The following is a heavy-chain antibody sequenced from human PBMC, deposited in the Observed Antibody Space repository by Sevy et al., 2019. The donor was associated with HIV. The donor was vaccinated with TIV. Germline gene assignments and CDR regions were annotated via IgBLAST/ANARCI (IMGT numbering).Heavy chain of an antibody. J-gene: IGHJ6*02. D-gene: IGHD2-2*01. Sequence: ASVKVSCKASGYTFTSYDINWVRQATGQGLEWMGWINPNSGNTGYAQKFQGRVTMTRNTSISTAYMELSSLRSEDTAVYYCARRWRYCSSTSCSYYYYGMDVWGQGTTVTVSS. CDR3: ARRWRYCSSTSCSYYYYGMDV. V-gene: IGHV1-8*01. CDR1: GYTFTSYD. CDR2: INPNSGNT.